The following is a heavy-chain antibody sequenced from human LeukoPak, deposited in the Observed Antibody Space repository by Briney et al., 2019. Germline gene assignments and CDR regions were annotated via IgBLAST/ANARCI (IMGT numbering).Heavy chain of an antibody. D-gene: IGHD3-22*01. CDR2: ISGSGGST. CDR1: GFTFSSYA. Sequence: GGSLRLSCAASGFTFSSYAMSWVRQAPGKGLEWVSAISGSGGSTYYADSGKGRFTISRDNSKNTLYLQMNSLRAEDTAVYYCAKDEADSSGYRSFDYWGQGTLVTVSS. J-gene: IGHJ4*02. V-gene: IGHV3-23*01. CDR3: AKDEADSSGYRSFDY.